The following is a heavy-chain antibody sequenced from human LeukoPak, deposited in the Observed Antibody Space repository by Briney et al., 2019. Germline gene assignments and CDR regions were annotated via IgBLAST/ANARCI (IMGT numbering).Heavy chain of an antibody. D-gene: IGHD4-11*01. CDR2: ISGSGGST. V-gene: IGHV3-23*01. Sequence: GGSLRLSCAASGFTFSSYAMTWVRQAPGKGLEWVSDISGSGGSTYYADSVKGRFTISRDNSKNTLYLQMNSLRAEDTAVYYCARDDYSNYVQAFDIWGQGTMVTVSS. CDR3: ARDDYSNYVQAFDI. CDR1: GFTFSSYA. J-gene: IGHJ3*02.